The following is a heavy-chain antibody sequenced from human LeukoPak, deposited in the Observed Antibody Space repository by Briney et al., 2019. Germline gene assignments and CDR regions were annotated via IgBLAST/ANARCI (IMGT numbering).Heavy chain of an antibody. Sequence: GGSLRLSCAASGFTFSSYAMSWVRQAPGKGLEWVSAISGSGGSTYYADSVKGRFTISRDNSKNTLYLQMNSLRAEDTAVYYCARSQGYYDSSGYWGLWGQGTLVTVSS. CDR3: ARSQGYYDSSGYWGL. D-gene: IGHD3-22*01. CDR2: ISGSGGST. CDR1: GFTFSSYA. J-gene: IGHJ4*02. V-gene: IGHV3-23*01.